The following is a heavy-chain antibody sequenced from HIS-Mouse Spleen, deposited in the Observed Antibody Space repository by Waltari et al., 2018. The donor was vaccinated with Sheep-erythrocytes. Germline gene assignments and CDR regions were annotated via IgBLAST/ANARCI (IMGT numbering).Heavy chain of an antibody. J-gene: IGHJ5*02. Sequence: QVQLVESGGGVVQPGRSLRLSCAASGFTFSSYGMHWVRQAPGKGLEWVAVISYNRSNKYYADSVKGRFTISRDNSKNTLYLQMNSLRAEDTAVYYCAKVGATGWFDPWGQGTLVTVSS. D-gene: IGHD1-26*01. CDR3: AKVGATGWFDP. CDR2: ISYNRSNK. V-gene: IGHV3-30*18. CDR1: GFTFSSYG.